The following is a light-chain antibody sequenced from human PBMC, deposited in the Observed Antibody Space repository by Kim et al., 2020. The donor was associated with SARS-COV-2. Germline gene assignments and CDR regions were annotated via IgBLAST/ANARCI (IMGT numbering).Light chain of an antibody. CDR1: QSISRY. J-gene: IGKJ1*01. CDR3: QQRYTWWT. CDR2: DAS. Sequence: SLAPGERATLSSKTSQSISRYLVWYQQRPGQAPRLLIYDASNRATGIPARFSGSGSGTDFTLTISSLEPEDFAVYYCQQRYTWWTFGQGTKVDIK. V-gene: IGKV3-11*01.